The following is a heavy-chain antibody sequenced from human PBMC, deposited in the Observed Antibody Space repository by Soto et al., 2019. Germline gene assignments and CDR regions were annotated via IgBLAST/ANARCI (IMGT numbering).Heavy chain of an antibody. CDR1: GYSVSSTIAA. V-gene: IGHV6-1*01. CDR3: ARGSYYSGWV. CDR2: TYYRSKWYS. D-gene: IGHD6-19*01. J-gene: IGHJ4*02. Sequence: SQTLSLTCVISGYSVSSTIAAWSWIRQSPSRGLEWLGRTYYRSKWYSDYAVSVKSRITINPDTSKNQFSLQLNSVTPEDTAVYYCARGSYYSGWVWGQGTMVTVSS.